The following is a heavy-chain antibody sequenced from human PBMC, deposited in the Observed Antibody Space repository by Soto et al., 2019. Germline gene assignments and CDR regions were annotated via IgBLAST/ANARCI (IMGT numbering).Heavy chain of an antibody. CDR3: ARHLGGTTADH. J-gene: IGHJ5*02. CDR2: ISESGST. Sequence: SETLSLTCTVSGGSISSYYWSWIRQPPGKGLEWIGYISESGSTNYNASLKSRVSIAVDTSKNQFSLKLSSLTAADTAVYYCARHLGGTTADHWGQGILVTVSS. CDR1: GGSISSYY. V-gene: IGHV4-59*08. D-gene: IGHD1-1*01.